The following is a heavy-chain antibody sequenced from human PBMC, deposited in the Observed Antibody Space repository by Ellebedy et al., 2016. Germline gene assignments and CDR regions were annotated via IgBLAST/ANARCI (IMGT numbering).Heavy chain of an antibody. CDR1: GGSISSYY. V-gene: IGHV4-59*01. CDR3: ARVGEYDYVWGSYSEFDY. Sequence: SETLSLXCTVSGGSISSYYWSWIRQPPGKGLEWIGYIYYSGSTNYNPSLKSRVTISVDTSKNQFSLKLSSVTAADTAVYYCARVGEYDYVWGSYSEFDYWGQGTLVTVSS. CDR2: IYYSGST. J-gene: IGHJ4*02. D-gene: IGHD3-16*01.